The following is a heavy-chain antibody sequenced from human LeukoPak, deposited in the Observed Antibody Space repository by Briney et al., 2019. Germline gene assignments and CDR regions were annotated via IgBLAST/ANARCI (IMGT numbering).Heavy chain of an antibody. J-gene: IGHJ4*02. V-gene: IGHV4-39*01. CDR2: IYYSGST. CDR3: ARRRSGWYDY. D-gene: IGHD6-19*01. Sequence: SETLSLTCTVSGGSISSSSYYWGWIRQPPGKGLEWIGSIYYSGSTYYNPSLKSRVTISVDTSKNRFSLKLSSVTAADTAVYYCARRRSGWYDYWGQGTLVTVSP. CDR1: GGSISSSSYY.